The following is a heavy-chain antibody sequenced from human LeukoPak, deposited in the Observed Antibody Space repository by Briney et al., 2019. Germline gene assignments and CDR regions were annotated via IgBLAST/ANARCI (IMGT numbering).Heavy chain of an antibody. CDR2: ISSSSSYI. J-gene: IGHJ3*02. V-gene: IGHV3-21*01. D-gene: IGHD7-27*01. CDR3: ARVGTHAFDI. Sequence: GGSLRLSCAASGFTFSNYAMNWVRQAPGKGLEWVSSISSSSSYIYYADSVKGRFTISRDNAKNSLYLQMNSLRAEDTAVYYCARVGTHAFDIWGQGTMVTVSS. CDR1: GFTFSNYA.